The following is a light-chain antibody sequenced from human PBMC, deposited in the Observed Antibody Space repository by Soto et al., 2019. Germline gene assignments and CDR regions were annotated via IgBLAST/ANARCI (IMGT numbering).Light chain of an antibody. CDR2: SAS. Sequence: EVVLTQSPGTLSLSPGERVTLSCRASQSVASSYLAWYQQKPGRAPRLLFYSASSRATGIPDRFSGSGSGTDFTLTISSLEPEDFAVYYCQQRSNWPPTWTFGQGTKVEIK. CDR1: QSVASSY. V-gene: IGKV3D-20*02. CDR3: QQRSNWPPTWT. J-gene: IGKJ1*01.